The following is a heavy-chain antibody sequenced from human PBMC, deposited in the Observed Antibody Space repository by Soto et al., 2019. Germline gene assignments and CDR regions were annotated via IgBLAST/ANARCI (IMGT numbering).Heavy chain of an antibody. V-gene: IGHV3-33*01. J-gene: IGHJ4*02. CDR2: IWYDGSNK. D-gene: IGHD1-26*01. CDR3: ARGQDIVGDAFDY. Sequence: SLRLSCAAAGFTFSIYGMHWVRQAPGKGLEWVAVIWYDGSNKYYADSVKGRFTISRDNSKNTLYLQMNSLRAEDTAVYYCARGQDIVGDAFDYCGQGTLVTVXS. CDR1: GFTFSIYG.